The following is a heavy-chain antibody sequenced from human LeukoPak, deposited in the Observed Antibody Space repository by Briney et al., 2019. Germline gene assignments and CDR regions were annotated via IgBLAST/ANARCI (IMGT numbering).Heavy chain of an antibody. CDR1: GGTFSSYA. D-gene: IGHD6-13*01. Sequence: GASVKVSCKASGGTFSSYAISWVRQAPGQGLEWMGRIIPILGIANYAQKFQGRVTITADKSTSTAYMELSSLRSEDTAVYYCARAKAAAGTRSYGMDVWGQGTTVTVSS. V-gene: IGHV1-69*04. CDR3: ARAKAAAGTRSYGMDV. J-gene: IGHJ6*02. CDR2: IIPILGIA.